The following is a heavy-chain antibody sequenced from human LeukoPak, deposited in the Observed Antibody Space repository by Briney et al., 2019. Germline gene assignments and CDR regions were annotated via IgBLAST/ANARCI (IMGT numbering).Heavy chain of an antibody. CDR1: GGTFSSYA. J-gene: IGHJ4*02. CDR3: ARGYSSGYFDY. V-gene: IGHV1-69*13. CDR2: IIPIFGTA. D-gene: IGHD6-25*01. Sequence: GASVKVSCTASGGTFSSYAISWVRQAPGQGLEWMGGIIPIFGTANYAQKFQGRVTITADESTSTAYMELSSLRSEDTAVYYCARGYSSGYFDYWGQGTLVTVSS.